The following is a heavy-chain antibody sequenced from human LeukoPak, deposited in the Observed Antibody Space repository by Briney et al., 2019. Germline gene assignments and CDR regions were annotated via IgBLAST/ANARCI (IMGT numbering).Heavy chain of an antibody. CDR2: IYTSGST. J-gene: IGHJ3*02. D-gene: IGHD3-10*01. CDR1: GGSISSGSYY. V-gene: IGHV4-61*02. Sequence: SETLSLTCTVSGGSISSGSYYWSWIRQPAGKGLEWIGRIYTSGSTNYNPSLKSRVTISVDTSKNQFSLKLSSVTAADTAVYYCARQDGSGSYRAAAFDIWGQGTMVTVSS. CDR3: ARQDGSGSYRAAAFDI.